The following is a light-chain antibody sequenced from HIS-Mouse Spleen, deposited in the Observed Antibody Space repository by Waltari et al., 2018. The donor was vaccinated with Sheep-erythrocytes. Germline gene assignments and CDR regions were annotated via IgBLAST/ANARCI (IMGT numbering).Light chain of an antibody. CDR2: EGS. CDR1: SSDVGSYNL. J-gene: IGLJ3*02. Sequence: QSALTQPASVSGSPGQSITLPCTGPSSDVGSYNLFPWYQQHPGKAPKLMIYEGSKRPSGVSNRFSGSKSGNTASLTISGLQAEDEADYYCCSYAGSSTWVFGGGTKLTVL. CDR3: CSYAGSSTWV. V-gene: IGLV2-23*01.